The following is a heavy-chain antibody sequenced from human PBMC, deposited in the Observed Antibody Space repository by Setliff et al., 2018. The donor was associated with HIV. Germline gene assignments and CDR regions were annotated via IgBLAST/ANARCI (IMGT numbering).Heavy chain of an antibody. CDR3: ARGRSRWTYYNYYYMDV. D-gene: IGHD6-13*01. CDR2: IYHSGST. V-gene: IGHV4-38-2*01. CDR1: GYSISSGYY. Sequence: SETLSLTCAVSGYSISSGYYWGWIRQPPGRGLEWIGNIYHSGSTYYNASLKSRVTISVDTSKNQFSLKLSSVTAADTAVYYCARGRSRWTYYNYYYMDVWGKGTTVTVSS. J-gene: IGHJ6*03.